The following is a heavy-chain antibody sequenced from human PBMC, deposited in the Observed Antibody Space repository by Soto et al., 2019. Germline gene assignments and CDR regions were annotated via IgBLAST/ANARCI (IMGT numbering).Heavy chain of an antibody. D-gene: IGHD5-18*01. CDR3: AKGVSQYTPLALFNY. CDR2: ISGSDGRT. Sequence: GGSLRLSCAASGFTFSSYAMSWVRQAPGKGLEWVSTISGSDGRTYSTDSVKGRFTISRDNSRNTAYLQMNSLRVEDTAVYYCAKGVSQYTPLALFNYWGRGTLVTVSS. J-gene: IGHJ4*02. V-gene: IGHV3-23*01. CDR1: GFTFSSYA.